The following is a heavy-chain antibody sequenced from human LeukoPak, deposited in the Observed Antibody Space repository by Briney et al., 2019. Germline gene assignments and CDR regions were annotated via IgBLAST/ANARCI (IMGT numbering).Heavy chain of an antibody. V-gene: IGHV4-59*01. Sequence: SESLSLTCTVSGASISSLYWSWIRQPPGRGLEWIGFISNRGSPTYNPSLNSRVTISLDTSKNQFSLKVNYVTAADTAVYYCASESRQLGNWGQGTLVRVSS. CDR2: ISNRGSP. D-gene: IGHD1-1*01. CDR3: ASESRQLGN. J-gene: IGHJ4*02. CDR1: GASISSLY.